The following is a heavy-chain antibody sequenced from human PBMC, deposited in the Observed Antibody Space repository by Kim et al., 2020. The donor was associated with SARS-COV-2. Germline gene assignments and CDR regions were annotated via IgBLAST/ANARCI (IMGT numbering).Heavy chain of an antibody. CDR2: IRSKANNYAT. V-gene: IGHV3-73*01. CDR3: TGNYYDSSGLGY. J-gene: IGHJ4*02. CDR1: GFTFSGST. D-gene: IGHD3-22*01. Sequence: GGSLRLSCAASGFTFSGSTMHWVRQASGKGLEWVGRIRSKANNYATAYAASVKGRFIISRDDSKNTAYLQMNSLKTEDTALYYCTGNYYDSSGLGYWGQGTLVTVSS.